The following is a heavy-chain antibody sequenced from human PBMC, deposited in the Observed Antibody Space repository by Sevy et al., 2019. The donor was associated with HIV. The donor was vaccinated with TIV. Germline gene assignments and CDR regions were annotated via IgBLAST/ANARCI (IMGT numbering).Heavy chain of an antibody. D-gene: IGHD1-7*01. J-gene: IGHJ6*02. CDR1: GYTFTGDY. V-gene: IGHV1-2*06. CDR3: ARDGGGGTTNSGMDV. CDR2: VYPNSGGT. Sequence: PGASVKVSCKASGYTFTGDYSHWVRQAPGQGLEWMGRVYPNSGGTNYAQKFQGRVTMTRDTSISTAYMELSRLRSDDTAVYYCARDGGGGTTNSGMDVWGQGTTVTVSS.